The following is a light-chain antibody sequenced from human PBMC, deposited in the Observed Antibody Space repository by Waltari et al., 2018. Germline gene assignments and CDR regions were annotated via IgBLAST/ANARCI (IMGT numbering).Light chain of an antibody. V-gene: IGKV3-11*01. CDR2: SAS. CDR3: YQHGRGWT. CDR1: QSVSNF. J-gene: IGKJ1*01. Sequence: VILTQSPATLSLSPGERATLSCRASQSVSNFVAWYQQKPGQAPRLLIHSASNRATGIPDRFSGSGSGTEFTLTISRLEPEDIGIYHGYQHGRGWTFGQGTKVEIK.